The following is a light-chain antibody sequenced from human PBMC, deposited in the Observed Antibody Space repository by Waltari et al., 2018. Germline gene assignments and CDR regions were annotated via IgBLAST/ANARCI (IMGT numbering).Light chain of an antibody. CDR2: GKS. V-gene: IGLV3-19*01. CDR1: SLRTYY. CDR3: ASRDSSGNHAV. J-gene: IGLJ2*01. Sequence: SSELTQDPAVSVALGQAVRITCQGDSLRTYYASWYQQKPGQAPVIVIYGKSNRPSGLPDRFFGSSSGNTASLTISGAQAEDEADYYCASRDSSGNHAVFGGGTKLTVL.